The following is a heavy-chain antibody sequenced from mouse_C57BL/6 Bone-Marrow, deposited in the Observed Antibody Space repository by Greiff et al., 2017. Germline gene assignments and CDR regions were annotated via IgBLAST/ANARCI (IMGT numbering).Heavy chain of an antibody. J-gene: IGHJ3*01. CDR2: ISSGGSYT. Sequence: EVKVEESGGDLVKPGGSLKLSCAASGFTFSSYGMSWVRQTPDKRLEWVATISSGGSYTYYPDSVKGRFTISRDNAKNTLYLQMSSLKSEDTAMYYCARQEKSRAITTVVGGAWFAYWGQGTLVTVSA. V-gene: IGHV5-6*02. D-gene: IGHD1-1*01. CDR3: ARQEKSRAITTVVGGAWFAY. CDR1: GFTFSSYG.